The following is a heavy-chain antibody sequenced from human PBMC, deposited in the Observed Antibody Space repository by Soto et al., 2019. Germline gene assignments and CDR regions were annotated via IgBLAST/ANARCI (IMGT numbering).Heavy chain of an antibody. Sequence: EVQVLESGGGLVQPGGSLRLSCEASGFSFSTFDMSWVRQAPGKGLEWVSVILGSGGSTHYADAVKGRFTISRDNSKNTLYLQVNSLRAEDTAIYSCTKGAWLDYWGQGTLVTVSS. J-gene: IGHJ4*02. V-gene: IGHV3-23*01. CDR3: TKGAWLDY. CDR2: ILGSGGST. D-gene: IGHD6-19*01. CDR1: GFSFSTFD.